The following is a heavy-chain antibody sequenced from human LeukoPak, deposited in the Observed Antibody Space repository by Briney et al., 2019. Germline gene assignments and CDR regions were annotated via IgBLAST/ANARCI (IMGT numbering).Heavy chain of an antibody. CDR1: GYPFTSSG. J-gene: IGHJ4*02. CDR3: ARDRVYDYSNPRGFDY. Sequence: ASVKVSCKASGYPFTSSGISWVRQAPGQGLEWMGWISGYNGKTNYAQNLQGRVTMTTDTSTSTAYMELGSLRSDDMAVYYCARDRVYDYSNPRGFDYWGQGTLVTVSS. CDR2: ISGYNGKT. V-gene: IGHV1-18*03. D-gene: IGHD4-11*01.